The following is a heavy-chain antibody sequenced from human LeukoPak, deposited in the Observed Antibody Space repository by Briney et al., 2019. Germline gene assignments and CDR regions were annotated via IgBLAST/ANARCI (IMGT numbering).Heavy chain of an antibody. CDR3: AREGVGIKDLDY. CDR2: IEKTGSYV. D-gene: IGHD1-26*01. CDR1: GFTFSNYI. J-gene: IGHJ4*02. Sequence: PGGSLRLSCAASGFTFSNYIMDWVRQAPAKGLEWVSSIEKTGSYVYHVDSVRGRFTISRDNAKNSLYLQMNSLRAEDTAVYYCAREGVGIKDLDYWGQGTLVTVSS. V-gene: IGHV3-21*01.